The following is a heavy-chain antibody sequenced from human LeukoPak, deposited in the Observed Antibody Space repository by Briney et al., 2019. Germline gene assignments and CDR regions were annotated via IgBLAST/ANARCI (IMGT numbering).Heavy chain of an antibody. CDR2: ISGDGGST. J-gene: IGHJ6*02. CDR1: GFTFDDYA. D-gene: IGHD3-9*01. Sequence: PGGSLRLSCAASGFTFDDYAMHWVRQAPGKGLEWVSLISGDGGSTCYADSVKGRFTISRDNSKNSLSLQMNSLRTEDTALYYCEKDIRVLRYFDWLSGYYYGMDVWGQGTTVTVSS. CDR3: EKDIRVLRYFDWLSGYYYGMDV. V-gene: IGHV3-43*02.